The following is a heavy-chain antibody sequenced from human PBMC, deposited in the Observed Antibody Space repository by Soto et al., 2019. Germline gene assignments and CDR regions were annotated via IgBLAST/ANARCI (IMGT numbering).Heavy chain of an antibody. CDR2: IKQEGSER. D-gene: IGHD6-19*01. Sequence: EVQLVESGGGLVQPGGSLRLSCAASGFTFSSSWMSWVRQAPGKGLEWVANIKQEGSERYYVDSVKGRFTISRDNAKNSPYLEKNSLRAEDTAVYNCARVLRSGDYWGQGTLVTVSS. CDR1: GFTFSSSW. J-gene: IGHJ4*02. V-gene: IGHV3-7*01. CDR3: ARVLRSGDY.